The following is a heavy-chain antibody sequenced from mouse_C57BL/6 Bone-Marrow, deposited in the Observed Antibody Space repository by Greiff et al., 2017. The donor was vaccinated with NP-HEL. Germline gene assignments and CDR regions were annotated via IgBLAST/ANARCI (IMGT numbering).Heavy chain of an antibody. CDR2: IYARSGNT. Sequence: QVQLQQSGAELARPGASVKLSCTASGFTFTSYGISWVQQRTGQGLEWIGEIYARSGNTYYTEKFKGKATLTADKSSSTAYMELRRLRSEDSAVYFCARRPGGYYAYWGQGTLVTVSA. V-gene: IGHV1-81*01. J-gene: IGHJ3*01. D-gene: IGHD2-3*01. CDR3: ARRPGGYYAY. CDR1: GFTFTSYG.